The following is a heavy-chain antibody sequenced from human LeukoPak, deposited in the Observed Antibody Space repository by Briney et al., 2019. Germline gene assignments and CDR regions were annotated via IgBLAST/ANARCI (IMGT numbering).Heavy chain of an antibody. J-gene: IGHJ6*03. CDR3: ARVPRSYYYYYYMDV. CDR2: IYYSGSS. Sequence: SETLSLTCNVSGGSISGYHWSWIRQPPGKGLEWLGYIYYSGSSNYSPSLKSRVTISADTSKNQFSLKLSSVTAADTAVYYCARVPRSYYYYYYMDVWGKGTTVTVSS. V-gene: IGHV4-59*01. CDR1: GGSISGYH.